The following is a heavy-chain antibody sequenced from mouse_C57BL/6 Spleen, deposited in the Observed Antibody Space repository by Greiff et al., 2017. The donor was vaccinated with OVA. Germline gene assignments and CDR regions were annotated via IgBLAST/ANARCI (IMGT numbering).Heavy chain of an antibody. Sequence: VQLQQPGAELVRPGTSVKLSCKASGYTFTSYWMHWVKQRPGQGLEWIGVIDPSDSYTNYNQKFKGKATLTVDTSSSTAYMQLSSLTSEDSAVYYCARGGGSSPFAYWGQGTLVTVSA. D-gene: IGHD1-1*01. CDR1: GYTFTSYW. CDR2: IDPSDSYT. J-gene: IGHJ3*01. V-gene: IGHV1-59*01. CDR3: ARGGGSSPFAY.